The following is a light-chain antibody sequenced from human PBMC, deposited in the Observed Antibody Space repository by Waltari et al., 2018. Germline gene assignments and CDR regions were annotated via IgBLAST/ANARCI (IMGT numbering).Light chain of an antibody. V-gene: IGKV3-15*01. CDR3: QQDDNGLGT. Sequence: IVLPRSLATLSVFLGERAPLPFGASQNIRSNLACYHHKPGQAPRLLIYGASTRDTGVPARFSGSGSGTEFTLTISSLQSEDFAVYFCQQDDNGLGTFGQGTKVEIK. CDR2: GAS. CDR1: QNIRSN. J-gene: IGKJ1*01.